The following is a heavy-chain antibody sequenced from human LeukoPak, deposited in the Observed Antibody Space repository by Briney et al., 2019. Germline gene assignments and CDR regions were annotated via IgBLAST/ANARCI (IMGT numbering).Heavy chain of an antibody. CDR2: IYYRGST. CDR1: GGSISSSSYY. CDR3: ERIRRDGCNNAYYFDY. J-gene: IGHJ4*02. Sequence: SETLSLTCIVSGGSISSSSYYWGWLRHPPGKGLEWIRSIYYRGSTYYNPSLKSRVTRVVDTSKNQFSLKRSSVTDADAAVYYCERIRRDGCNNAYYFDYWGQGTLVTVSS. D-gene: IGHD5-24*01. V-gene: IGHV4-39*01.